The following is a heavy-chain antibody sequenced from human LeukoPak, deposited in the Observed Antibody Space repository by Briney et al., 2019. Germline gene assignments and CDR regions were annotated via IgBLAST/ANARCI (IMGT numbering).Heavy chain of an antibody. J-gene: IGHJ1*01. CDR2: IYYSGRT. Sequence: SETLSLTCIVSGDFVRNSNYYWDWIRQSPGTGLEWIGSIYYSGRTYYNPSLKTRVSMSVDTTKNQFSLKLTSVTAADTAVYYCARRRYYDGSGYLDWGQGTLVIVS. CDR3: ARRRYYDGSGYLD. CDR1: GDFVRNSNYY. D-gene: IGHD3-22*01. V-gene: IGHV4-39*01.